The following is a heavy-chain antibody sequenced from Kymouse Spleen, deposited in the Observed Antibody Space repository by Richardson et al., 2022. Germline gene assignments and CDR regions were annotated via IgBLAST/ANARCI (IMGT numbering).Heavy chain of an antibody. CDR3: TTHWNYYYYGMDV. D-gene: IGHD1-1*01,IGHD1-20*01,IGHD1-7*01. V-gene: IGHV3-15*01. Sequence: EVQLVESGGGLVKPGGSLRLSCAASGFTFSNAWMSWVRQAPGKGLEWVGRIKSKTDGGTTDYAAPVKGRFTISRDDSKNTLYLQMNSLKTEDTAVYYCTTHWNYYYYGMDVWGQGTTVTVSS. CDR2: IKSKTDGGTT. CDR1: GFTFSNAW. J-gene: IGHJ6*02.